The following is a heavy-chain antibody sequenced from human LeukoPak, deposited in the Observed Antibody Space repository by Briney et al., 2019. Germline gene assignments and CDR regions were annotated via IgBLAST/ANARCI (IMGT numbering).Heavy chain of an antibody. CDR3: AKELEYFQH. CDR1: GFTFSSYE. V-gene: IGHV3-43*02. CDR2: ISGVGGST. Sequence: PGGSLRLSCAASGFTFSSYEMNWVRQAPGKGLEWVSLISGVGGSTYYADSVKGRFTTSRDNSKNSLYLQMNSLRTEDTALYYCAKELEYFQHWGQGTLVTVSS. J-gene: IGHJ1*01.